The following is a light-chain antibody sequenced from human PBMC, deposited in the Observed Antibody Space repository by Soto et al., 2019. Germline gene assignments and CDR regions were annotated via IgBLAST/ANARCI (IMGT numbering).Light chain of an antibody. CDR2: DNN. Sequence: TLPPSVSSAPGQKVTISCSGSSSDIGKYAVSWYKQLPGTAPTLLMYDNNRRPAGIPDRLSGSKPATSVALGSTGVWPEEEAVYYCLASDTSPRAWGGFGPGTKVTV. J-gene: IGLJ1*01. CDR1: SSDIGKYA. V-gene: IGLV1-51*01. CDR3: LASDTSPRAWGG.